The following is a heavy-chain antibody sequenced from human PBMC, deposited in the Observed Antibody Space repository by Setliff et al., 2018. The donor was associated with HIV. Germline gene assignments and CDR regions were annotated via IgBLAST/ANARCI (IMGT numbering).Heavy chain of an antibody. CDR1: GFTFDSYS. CDR2: ISGRGGGTI. CDR3: ARASYYYDSSGWVDY. V-gene: IGHV3-48*04. D-gene: IGHD3-22*01. J-gene: IGHJ4*02. Sequence: GGSLRLSCATSGFTFDSYSIIWVRQAPGKGLEWVSYISGRGGGTIYYADSVRGRFTISRDNAKNSLYLRMNSLRAEDTAVYYCARASYYYDSSGWVDYWGQGTLVTVSS.